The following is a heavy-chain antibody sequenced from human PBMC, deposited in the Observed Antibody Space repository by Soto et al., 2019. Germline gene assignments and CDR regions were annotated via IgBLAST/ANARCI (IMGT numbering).Heavy chain of an antibody. J-gene: IGHJ6*02. Sequence: GESLRISCRGAGDTFTHYWIGWVRQMPGKGLEWMGIIYPGDSDTKYNPSFQGQVTISADKSITTTYLRWTSLKASDTAIYYCAASIFYYGMDVWGQGTTVTVSS. CDR3: AASIFYYGMDV. V-gene: IGHV5-51*01. CDR1: GDTFTHYW. CDR2: IYPGDSDT.